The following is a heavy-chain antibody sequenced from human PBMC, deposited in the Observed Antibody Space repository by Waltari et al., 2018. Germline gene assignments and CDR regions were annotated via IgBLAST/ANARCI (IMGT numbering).Heavy chain of an antibody. CDR3: ARDQGVAAAGTG. Sequence: EVQLVESGGGLVKPGGSLSISCAASGFILSSYRMNWVRKAPGKGLEWVSSISSSSSYIYYADSVKGRFTISRDNAKNSLYLQMNSLRAEDTAVYYCARDQGVAAAGTGWGQGTLVTVSS. V-gene: IGHV3-21*01. CDR2: ISSSSSYI. J-gene: IGHJ4*02. CDR1: GFILSSYR. D-gene: IGHD6-13*01.